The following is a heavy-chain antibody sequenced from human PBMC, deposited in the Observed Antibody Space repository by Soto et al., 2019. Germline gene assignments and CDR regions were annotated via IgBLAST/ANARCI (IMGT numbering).Heavy chain of an antibody. Sequence: ASAKVSWEASGYTFTSYGMSWVRQAPGQGLEWMGWISAYNGNTNYAQKLQGRVTMTTDTSTSTAYMELRSLRSDDTAVYYCARDLANFDWQFDYWGQGTLVTVSS. D-gene: IGHD3-9*01. V-gene: IGHV1-18*01. CDR3: ARDLANFDWQFDY. CDR1: GYTFTSYG. CDR2: ISAYNGNT. J-gene: IGHJ4*02.